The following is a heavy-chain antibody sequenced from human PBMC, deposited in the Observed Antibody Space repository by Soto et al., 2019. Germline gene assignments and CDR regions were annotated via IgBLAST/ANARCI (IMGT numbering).Heavy chain of an antibody. V-gene: IGHV3-30*18. D-gene: IGHD3-10*01. CDR2: ISHDGSNK. CDR3: AKRLWFGEFPPYFDY. CDR1: GFTFSSYG. Sequence: QVQLVESGGGVVQPGKSLRLSCAASGFTFSSYGMHWVRQAPGKGLEWVAAISHDGSNKYYADSVKGRFTISRDNSENTVFLQMSGLRPEDTAVYYCAKRLWFGEFPPYFDYWGQGTLVTVSS. J-gene: IGHJ4*02.